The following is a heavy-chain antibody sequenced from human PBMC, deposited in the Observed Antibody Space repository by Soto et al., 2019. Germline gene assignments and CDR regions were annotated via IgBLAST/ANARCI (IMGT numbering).Heavy chain of an antibody. CDR1: GYSFTSYW. CDR3: ARLGGADYYYYDMDV. J-gene: IGHJ6*02. CDR2: IYPGDSDT. D-gene: IGHD3-10*01. V-gene: IGHV5-51*01. Sequence: PGESLKISCKGSGYSFTSYWIGWVRQMPGKGLEWMGIIYPGDSDTRYSPSFQGQVTISADKSISTAYLQWSSLKASDTAMYYCARLGGADYYYYDMDVWGQGTTVTVSS.